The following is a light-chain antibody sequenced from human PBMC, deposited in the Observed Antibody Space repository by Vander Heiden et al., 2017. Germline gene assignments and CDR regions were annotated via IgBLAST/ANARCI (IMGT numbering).Light chain of an antibody. V-gene: IGKV3-20*01. J-gene: IGKJ1*01. CDR3: QQYGSSPRT. Sequence: EIVLTPSPGTLSLSPGERATLACRASQSVSSSYLAWYQQKPGQAPRLLIYAASSRATGIPDRFSGSGSGTDFTLTISRLEPEDFAVYYCQQYGSSPRTFGQGTKVEIK. CDR1: QSVSSSY. CDR2: AAS.